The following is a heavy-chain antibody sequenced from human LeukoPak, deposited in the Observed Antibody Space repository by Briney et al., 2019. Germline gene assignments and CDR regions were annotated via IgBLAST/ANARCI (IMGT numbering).Heavy chain of an antibody. V-gene: IGHV1-69*05. CDR2: IIPIFGTA. D-gene: IGHD2-2*02. CDR1: GGTFSSYA. J-gene: IGHJ4*02. Sequence: ASVKVSCKASGGTFSSYAISWARQAPGQGLEWMGGIIPIFGTANYAQKFQGRVTITTDESTSTAYMELSSLRSEDTAVYYCATTSGYCSSTSCYSPSSPDYWGQGTLVTVSS. CDR3: ATTSGYCSSTSCYSPSSPDY.